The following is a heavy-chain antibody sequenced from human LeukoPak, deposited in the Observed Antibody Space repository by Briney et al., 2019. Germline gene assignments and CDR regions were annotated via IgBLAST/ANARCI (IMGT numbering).Heavy chain of an antibody. D-gene: IGHD3-3*01. CDR2: IKEDGSEK. J-gene: IGHJ3*02. CDR3: ASKGGGFTISGVLYNDAFAI. V-gene: IGHV3-7*01. CDR1: GFTISDYW. Sequence: GGSLRLSCAASGFTISDYWMSWVRQALGKGLEWVANIKEDGSEKNYVDSAKGRFTISRDNAKNSLYLQMNNLRAEDTAVYYCASKGGGFTISGVLYNDAFAIWGQGTMVTVSA.